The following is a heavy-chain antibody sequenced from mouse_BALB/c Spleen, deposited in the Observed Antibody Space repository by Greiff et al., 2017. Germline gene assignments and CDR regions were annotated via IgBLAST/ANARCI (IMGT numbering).Heavy chain of an antibody. V-gene: IGHV1-63*02. CDR2: IYPGGGYT. J-gene: IGHJ4*01. CDR3: ARYQDYAMDY. CDR1: GYTFTNSW. Sequence: VKLLESGAELVRPGTSVKISCKASGYTFTNSWLGWVKQRPGHGLEWIGDIYPGGGYTNYNEKFKGKATLTADTSSSTAYMQLSSLTSEDSAVYFGARYQDYAMDYWGQGTSVTVSS.